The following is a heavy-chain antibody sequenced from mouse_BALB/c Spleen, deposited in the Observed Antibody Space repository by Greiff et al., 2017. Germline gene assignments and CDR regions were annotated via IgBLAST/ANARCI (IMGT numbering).Heavy chain of an antibody. V-gene: IGHV1-74*01. CDR1: GYSFTNYW. CDR2: IHPSDSET. J-gene: IGHJ4*01. D-gene: IGHD2-2*01. Sequence: QVQLQQPGAELVRPGASVKLSCKASGYSFTNYWMNWVKQRPGQGLEWIAMIHPSDSETRLNKKFKDKATLTVDKSSSTAYMQLSSPTSEDSAVYYCAISENGYYYAMDYWGQGTSVTVSS. CDR3: AISENGYYYAMDY.